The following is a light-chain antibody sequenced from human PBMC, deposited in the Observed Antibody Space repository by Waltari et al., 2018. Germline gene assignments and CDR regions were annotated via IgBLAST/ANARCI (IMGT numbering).Light chain of an antibody. CDR3: AAWDDSLSRWL. J-gene: IGLJ3*02. CDR2: RNN. V-gene: IGLV1-47*01. CDR1: SSNIGSNY. Sequence: QSVLTQPPSASGTPGQRVTISCSGRSSNIGSNYVYWYQHVPGAAPKLLIYRNNQRPSGFPDRFSGSKAGTAASLAISGLRSEDEADYYCAAWDDSLSRWLLGGGTKLTVL.